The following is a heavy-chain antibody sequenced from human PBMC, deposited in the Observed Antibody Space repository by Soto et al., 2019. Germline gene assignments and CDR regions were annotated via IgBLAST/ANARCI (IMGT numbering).Heavy chain of an antibody. V-gene: IGHV3-7*05. D-gene: IGHD3-10*01. CDR3: ARDVSPGSRSLYLDAFDI. J-gene: IGHJ3*02. CDR2: IKRDGSGR. CDR1: GFTFSNYW. Sequence: EVQLMESGGGLVQPGGSLRLSCAASGFTFSNYWMTWVRQAPGKGLEWVANIKRDGSGRSYLDSVRGRFTVSRDNAKNSLYLQMDSLRAEDTALYYCARDVSPGSRSLYLDAFDIWGQGTMVTVSS.